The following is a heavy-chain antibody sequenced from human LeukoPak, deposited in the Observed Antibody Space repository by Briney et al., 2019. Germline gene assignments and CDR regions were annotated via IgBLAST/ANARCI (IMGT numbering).Heavy chain of an antibody. CDR2: TSRYNVNT. D-gene: IGHD6-19*01. CDR3: ARAGGWAREDYKADAFDI. J-gene: IGHJ3*02. V-gene: IGHV1-18*01. CDR1: GYTFTNFG. Sequence: ASVKVSCKASGYTFTNFGISWVRQAPGQGLEWMGWTSRYNVNTNYAQKVQGRVTMTADTSTGTAYMELRSLRSDETAVYYCARAGGWAREDYKADAFDIWGQGTMVTVST.